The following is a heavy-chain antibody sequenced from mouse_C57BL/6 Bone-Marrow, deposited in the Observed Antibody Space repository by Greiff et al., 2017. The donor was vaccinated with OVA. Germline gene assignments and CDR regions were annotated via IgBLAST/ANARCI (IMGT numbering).Heavy chain of an antibody. CDR2: IDPETGGT. V-gene: IGHV1-15*01. CDR3: ARGAGGFPFAY. J-gene: IGHJ3*01. CDR1: GYTFTDYE. D-gene: IGHD3-3*01. Sequence: QVQLQQSGAELVRPGASVTLSCKASGYTFTDYEMHWVKQTPVHGLEWIGAIDPETGGTAYNQKFKGKAILTADKSSSTAYMELRSLTSEDSAVYYCARGAGGFPFAYWGQGTLVTVSA.